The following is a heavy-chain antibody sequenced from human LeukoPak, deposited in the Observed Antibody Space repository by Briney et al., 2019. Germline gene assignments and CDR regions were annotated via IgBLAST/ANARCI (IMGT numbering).Heavy chain of an antibody. V-gene: IGHV4-31*03. J-gene: IGHJ4*02. Sequence: SETLSLTCTVSGGSISSGGYHWSWIRQHPGKGLEWIGYIYDSGSTYYNPSLKSRVTISVGMSKNQFSLKLSSVTAADTAVYYCARASYSYGIDYWGQGTLVTVSS. CDR3: ARASYSYGIDY. D-gene: IGHD5-18*01. CDR2: IYDSGST. CDR1: GGSISSGGYH.